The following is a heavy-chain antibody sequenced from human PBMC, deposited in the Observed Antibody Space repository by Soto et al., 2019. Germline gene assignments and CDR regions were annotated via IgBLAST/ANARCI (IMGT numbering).Heavy chain of an antibody. D-gene: IGHD5-18*01. CDR1: GGSISSYY. CDR3: ARFKHSYGYY. Sequence: SETLSLTCTVSGGSISSYYWSWIRQPPGKGLEWIGYIYYSGSTNYNPSLKSRVTISVDTSKNQFSLKLSSVTAADTAVYYCARFKHSYGYYWGQGTLVTVSS. V-gene: IGHV4-59*01. J-gene: IGHJ4*02. CDR2: IYYSGST.